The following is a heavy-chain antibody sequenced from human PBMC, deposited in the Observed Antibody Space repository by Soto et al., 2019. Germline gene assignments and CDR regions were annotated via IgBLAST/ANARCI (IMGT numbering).Heavy chain of an antibody. CDR3: ARAHDFWSGYLIQYCFEP. J-gene: IGHJ5*02. CDR2: ISADNGNT. CDR1: VYTLTSYG. D-gene: IGHD3-3*01. Sequence: ASVKVSCKASVYTLTSYGISWLRQAPGQGLEWMGWISADNGNTNYAQKFQGRVTMTKDTSASTAYMELSSLRSEDTAVYYCARAHDFWSGYLIQYCFEPWGQGTLVPGSS. V-gene: IGHV1-18*01.